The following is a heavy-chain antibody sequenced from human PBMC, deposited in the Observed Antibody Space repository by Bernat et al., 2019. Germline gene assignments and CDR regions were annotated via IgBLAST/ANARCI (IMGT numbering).Heavy chain of an antibody. Sequence: QVQRVAPGGGVVHPGMALRLPCAAPAFTFSSYAFQWVRPAPGKGREWVAVISYDGSNTYYADSVKGRFSISRDNSKNTLYLQMNSLRAEDTAMYYCARDVLGYCSGGSCSHVYWGQGTLVTVSS. J-gene: IGHJ4*02. CDR3: ARDVLGYCSGGSCSHVY. V-gene: IGHV3-30-3*01. CDR2: ISYDGSNT. D-gene: IGHD2-15*01. CDR1: AFTFSSYA.